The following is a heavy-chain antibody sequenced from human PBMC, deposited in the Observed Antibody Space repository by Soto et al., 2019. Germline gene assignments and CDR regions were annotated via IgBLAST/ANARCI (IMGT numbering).Heavy chain of an antibody. CDR3: AKDVGRFLEWLFPAP. D-gene: IGHD3-3*01. CDR1: GFTFSSYG. J-gene: IGHJ4*02. Sequence: GGSLRLSCAASGFTFSSYGMHWVRQAPGKGLEWVAVISYDGSNKYYADSVKGRFTISRDNSKNTLYLQVNSLRAEDTAVYYCAKDVGRFLEWLFPAPWGQGTLVTVS. CDR2: ISYDGSNK. V-gene: IGHV3-30*18.